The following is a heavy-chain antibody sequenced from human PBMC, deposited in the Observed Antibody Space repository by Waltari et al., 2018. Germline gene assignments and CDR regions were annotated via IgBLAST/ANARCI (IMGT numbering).Heavy chain of an antibody. J-gene: IGHJ5*02. V-gene: IGHV4-34*01. CDR1: GGSFSGYY. CDR2: INHSGST. Sequence: QVQLQQWGAGLLKPSETLSLTCAVYGGSFSGYYWSWIRQPPGKGLEWIGEINHSGSTNYNPSLKSRVTISVDTSKNQFSLKLSSVTAADTAVYYCARRVAAAGRPKNWFDPWGQGTLVTVSS. D-gene: IGHD6-13*01. CDR3: ARRVAAAGRPKNWFDP.